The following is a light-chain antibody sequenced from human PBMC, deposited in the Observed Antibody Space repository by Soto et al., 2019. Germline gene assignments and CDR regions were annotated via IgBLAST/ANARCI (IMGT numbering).Light chain of an antibody. CDR3: SSYTTSSTLV. V-gene: IGLV2-14*03. Sequence: QSVLTQPASVSGSPGQSITISCTGTSSDVGAYNYVSWYQQLPDKAPKLIIYDVTYRPSGVSNRFSGSKSGNTASLTISGLQAEDEADYFCSSYTTSSTLVFGGGTKLTVL. CDR1: SSDVGAYNY. J-gene: IGLJ3*02. CDR2: DVT.